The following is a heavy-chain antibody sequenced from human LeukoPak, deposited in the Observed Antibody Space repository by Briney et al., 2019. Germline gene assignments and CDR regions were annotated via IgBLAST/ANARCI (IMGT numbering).Heavy chain of an antibody. Sequence: GASVKVSCKASGYTFTSYYMHWVRQAPGQGLEWMGIINPSGGSTSYAQEFQGRVTMTRDTSTSTVYMELSSLRSEDTAVYYCATPHTGPMGDYWGQGTLVTVSS. CDR1: GYTFTSYY. V-gene: IGHV1-46*01. J-gene: IGHJ4*02. CDR2: INPSGGST. CDR3: ATPHTGPMGDY. D-gene: IGHD3-16*01.